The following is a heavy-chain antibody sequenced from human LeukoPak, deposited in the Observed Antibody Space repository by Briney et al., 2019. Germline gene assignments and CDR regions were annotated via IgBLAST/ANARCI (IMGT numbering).Heavy chain of an antibody. V-gene: IGHV1-69*05. Sequence: SLKVSCKASGGTVSSYAISWVRQAPGQGLEWMGGIIPIFGTANYAQKFQGRVTITTDESTSTAYMELSSLRSEDTAVYYCARALWFGESPLNLPFIEWGQGTLVTVSS. CDR2: IIPIFGTA. D-gene: IGHD3-10*01. J-gene: IGHJ4*02. CDR3: ARALWFGESPLNLPFIE. CDR1: GGTVSSYA.